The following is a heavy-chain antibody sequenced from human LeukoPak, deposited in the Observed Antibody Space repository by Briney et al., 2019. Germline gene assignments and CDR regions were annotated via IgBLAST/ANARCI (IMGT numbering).Heavy chain of an antibody. V-gene: IGHV3-30*02. CDR3: AKDPDSAYWYFDL. CDR2: IRYDGSNK. Sequence: GGSLRLSCAASGFTFSSYGMHWVRQAPGKGLEWVAFIRYDGSNKYYADSVKGRFTISRDNSKNTLYLQMNSLRAEDTAVYYCAKDPDSAYWYFDLWGRGTLVTVSS. D-gene: IGHD3-22*01. CDR1: GFTFSSYG. J-gene: IGHJ2*01.